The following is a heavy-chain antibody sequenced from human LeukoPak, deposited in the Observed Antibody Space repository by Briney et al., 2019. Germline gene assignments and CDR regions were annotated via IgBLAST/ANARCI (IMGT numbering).Heavy chain of an antibody. CDR1: GGSISSYY. D-gene: IGHD5-12*01. CDR3: ARLNGGYSGNNWFDP. V-gene: IGHV4-59*01. CDR2: IYYSGST. Sequence: SETLSLTCTVSGGSISSYYWSWIRQPPGKGLEWIGYIYYSGSTNYNPSLKSRVTISVDTSKNQFSLKLSSVTAADTAVYYCARLNGGYSGNNWFDPWGQGTLVTVSS. J-gene: IGHJ5*02.